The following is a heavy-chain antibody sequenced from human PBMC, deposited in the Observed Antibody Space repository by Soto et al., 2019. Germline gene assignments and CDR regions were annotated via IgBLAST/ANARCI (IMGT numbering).Heavy chain of an antibody. Sequence: QVQLVQSGAEEKKPGASVKVSCKASGYTFTSYAMHWVRQAPGQRLEWMGWINAGNGNTKYSQKFQGRVTITRDTSASTAYMELSSLRSEDTAVYYCANEGSSRYGMDVWGQGTTVTVSS. CDR2: INAGNGNT. D-gene: IGHD1-26*01. CDR1: GYTFTSYA. V-gene: IGHV1-3*05. J-gene: IGHJ6*02. CDR3: ANEGSSRYGMDV.